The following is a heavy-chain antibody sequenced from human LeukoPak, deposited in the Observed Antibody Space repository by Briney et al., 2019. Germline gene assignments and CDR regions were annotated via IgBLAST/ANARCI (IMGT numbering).Heavy chain of an antibody. CDR2: ISAGGDRT. CDR1: GITLSSYG. J-gene: IGHJ4*02. CDR3: AREGVMAPYYFDY. V-gene: IGHV3-23*01. Sequence: GGSLRLSCAASGITLSSYGMTWVRQAPGKGLEWVSGISAGGDRTHYADSVKGRFTISRDNSKNTLSLQMNSLRAEDTAVYYCAREGVMAPYYFDYWGQGTLVTVSS. D-gene: IGHD3-16*01.